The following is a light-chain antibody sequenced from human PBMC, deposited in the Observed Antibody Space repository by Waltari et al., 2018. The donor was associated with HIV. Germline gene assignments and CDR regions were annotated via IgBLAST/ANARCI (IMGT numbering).Light chain of an antibody. J-gene: IGKJ4*01. CDR2: GAS. CDR3: QQYYDWPLA. Sequence: EIVMTQSPATLSVSPGERATLSCRASPGVSSSSAWYQQKPGQAPRLLIHGASTRAAGIPARFSGSGSGTEFTLTISSLQSEDFAVYYCQQYYDWPLAFGGGTKVEIK. V-gene: IGKV3-15*01. CDR1: PGVSSS.